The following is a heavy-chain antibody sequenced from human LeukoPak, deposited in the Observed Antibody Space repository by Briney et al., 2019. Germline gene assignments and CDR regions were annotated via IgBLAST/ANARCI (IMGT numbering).Heavy chain of an antibody. CDR2: VYYSGST. CDR1: GGSISSFY. CDR3: ARGHFDFCSGYKNPTMDV. J-gene: IGHJ6*04. D-gene: IGHD3-3*01. Sequence: PSGTLSLTCTVPGGSISSFYWIWIRQPPGKGLEWIGYVYYSGSTNANPSLKSRVTISVETSKNQFSLKLSSVTAADTAVYYCARGHFDFCSGYKNPTMDVCGKGTTVIVSS. V-gene: IGHV4-59*01.